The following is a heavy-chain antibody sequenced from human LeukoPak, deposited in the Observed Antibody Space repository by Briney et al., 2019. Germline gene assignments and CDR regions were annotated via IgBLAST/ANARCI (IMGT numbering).Heavy chain of an antibody. D-gene: IGHD5-18*01. Sequence: GGSLRLSCAASGFTFSRYWMHWVRQAPGKGLVWVSRINTDGSRTTYADSVKGQFTISRDNAKNTVYLQMNSLRAEDTAVYYCARDAKGAITAWGQGTLVTVSS. CDR3: ARDAKGAITA. CDR1: GFTFSRYW. J-gene: IGHJ4*02. V-gene: IGHV3-74*01. CDR2: INTDGSRT.